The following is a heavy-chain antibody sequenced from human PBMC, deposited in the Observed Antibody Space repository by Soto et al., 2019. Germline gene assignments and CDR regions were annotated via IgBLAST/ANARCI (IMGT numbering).Heavy chain of an antibody. CDR2: ISYDGSNK. CDR3: AREYSSSSGGGPRYYYYGMDV. CDR1: GFTFSSYA. D-gene: IGHD6-6*01. V-gene: IGHV3-30-3*01. Sequence: GGSLRLSCAASGFTFSSYAMHWVRQAPGKGLEWVAVISYDGSNKYYADSVKGRFTISRDNSKNTLYLQMNSLRAEDTAGYYCAREYSSSSGGGPRYYYYGMDVWGQGTTVTVSS. J-gene: IGHJ6*02.